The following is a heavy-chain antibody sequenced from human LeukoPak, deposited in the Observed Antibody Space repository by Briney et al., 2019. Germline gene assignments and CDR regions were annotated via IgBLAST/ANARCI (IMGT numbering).Heavy chain of an antibody. Sequence: PGRSLRLSCAASGFTFDDYAMHWVRQAPGKGLEWVSGISWNSGSIGYADSVKDRFTISRDNAKNSLYLQMNSLRAEDTALYYCAKGKFGSGYDYGGHWFDPWGQGTLVTVSS. V-gene: IGHV3-9*01. CDR1: GFTFDDYA. CDR3: AKGKFGSGYDYGGHWFDP. D-gene: IGHD5-12*01. J-gene: IGHJ5*02. CDR2: ISWNSGSI.